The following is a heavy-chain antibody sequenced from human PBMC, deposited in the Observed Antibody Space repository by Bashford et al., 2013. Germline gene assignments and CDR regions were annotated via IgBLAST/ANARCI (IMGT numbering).Heavy chain of an antibody. CDR3: ARLMGYYDFWTGFKGYLDY. CDR2: IQPADSET. CDR1: GYTFGSYW. Sequence: GESLKISCETSGYTFGSYWIGWVRQLPGQGLEWMGIIQPADSETQYSPSFQGQVTISADKSISTASLQWSSLKASDTAMYYCARLMGYYDFWTGFKGYLDYWGQGTLVTVSS. V-gene: IGHV5-51*01. D-gene: IGHD3-3*01. J-gene: IGHJ4*02.